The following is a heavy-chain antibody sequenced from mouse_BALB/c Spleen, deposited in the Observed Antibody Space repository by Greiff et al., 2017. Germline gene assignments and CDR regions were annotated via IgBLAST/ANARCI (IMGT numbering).Heavy chain of an antibody. CDR2: ISYDGSN. CDR1: GYSITSGYY. D-gene: IGHD2-2*01. CDR3: ASWLRYAMDY. V-gene: IGHV3-6*02. Sequence: VQLQQSGPGLVKPSQSLSLTCSVTGYSITSGYYWNWIRQFPGNKLEWMGYISYDGSNNYNPSLKNRISITRDTSKNQFFLKLNSVTTEDTATYYCASWLRYAMDYWGQGTSVTVSS. J-gene: IGHJ4*01.